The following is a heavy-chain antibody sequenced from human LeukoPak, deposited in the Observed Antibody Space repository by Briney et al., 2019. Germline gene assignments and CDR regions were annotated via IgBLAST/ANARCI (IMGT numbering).Heavy chain of an antibody. D-gene: IGHD3-22*01. Sequence: GRSLRLSCAASGFTFSSYAMSWVRLAPGKGLEWVSGVNWNGGSTGYADSVKGRFTISRDNAKNSLYLQMNSLRAEDTALYYCARMAYYDSSGYYLGWWGQGTLVTVSS. V-gene: IGHV3-20*04. CDR1: GFTFSSYA. J-gene: IGHJ4*02. CDR3: ARMAYYDSSGYYLGW. CDR2: VNWNGGST.